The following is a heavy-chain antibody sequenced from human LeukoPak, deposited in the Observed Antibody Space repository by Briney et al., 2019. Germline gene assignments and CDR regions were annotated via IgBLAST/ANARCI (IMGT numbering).Heavy chain of an antibody. D-gene: IGHD3-22*01. J-gene: IGHJ3*02. CDR2: IYYSGST. V-gene: IGHV4-59*01. Sequence: SETLSLTCTVSGGSISSYYWSWIRQPPGKGLEWIGYIYYSGSTDYNPSLKSRVTISGDTSKNQFSLKLSSVTAADTAVYYCARDQPTYYYDSSGYYYWNAFDIWGQGTMVTVSS. CDR1: GGSISSYY. CDR3: ARDQPTYYYDSSGYYYWNAFDI.